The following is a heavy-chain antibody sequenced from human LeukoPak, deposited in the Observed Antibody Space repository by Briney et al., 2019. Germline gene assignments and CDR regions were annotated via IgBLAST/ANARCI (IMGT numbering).Heavy chain of an antibody. CDR2: IYSGVST. J-gene: IGHJ4*02. CDR1: GFTASSNY. CDR3: ARETTVLNRFAFLSGGERYFDY. V-gene: IGHV3-66*01. D-gene: IGHD2-15*01. Sequence: GGSLRLSCAASGFTASSNYMSWVRQAPGKGLEWVSVIYSGVSTYYADSVKGRFTISRDNSKNTLYLQMNSLRAEDTAVYYCARETTVLNRFAFLSGGERYFDYWGQGTLVTVSS.